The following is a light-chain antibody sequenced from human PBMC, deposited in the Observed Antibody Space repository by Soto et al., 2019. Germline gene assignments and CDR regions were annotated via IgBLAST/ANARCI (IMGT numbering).Light chain of an antibody. CDR1: QSILQSHGYNY. J-gene: IGKJ1*01. V-gene: IGKV2-28*01. Sequence: DLEMTQSAPSLLGAPGEPGCMSCGSSQSILQSHGYNYLDSYLQKQAQSPQLLIYLASKRASGVPDRISGGGSGTTFTPNTIRLEAEDVGVYYCMKSLQTPWTFGQGTKVDIK. CDR3: MKSLQTPWT. CDR2: LAS.